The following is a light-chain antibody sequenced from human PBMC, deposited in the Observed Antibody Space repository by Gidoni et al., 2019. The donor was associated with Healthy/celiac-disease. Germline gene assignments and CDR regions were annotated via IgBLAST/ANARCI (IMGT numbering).Light chain of an antibody. CDR1: SSDGGGYNY. J-gene: IGLJ2*01. CDR2: EVS. CDR3: SSYTSSSTLV. V-gene: IGLV2-14*01. Sequence: QSALTQPASVSGSPGASITISCTGTSSDGGGYNYVSWYQQHPGKAPKLMIYEVSNRPSGVSNRFSGSKSGNTASLTISGLQAEDEADYYCSSYTSSSTLVFGGGTKLTVL.